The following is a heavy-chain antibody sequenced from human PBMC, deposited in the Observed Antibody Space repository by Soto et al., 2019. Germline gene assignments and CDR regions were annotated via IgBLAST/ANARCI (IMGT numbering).Heavy chain of an antibody. CDR3: AKTGVFYRGLGAFDI. J-gene: IGHJ3*02. V-gene: IGHV3-23*01. Sequence: EVQLLESGGGLVQPGGSLRLSCAASGFTFSSYAMSWVRQAPGKGLEWVSAISGSGRSTYYADSVKGRFTISRDNSKNTLYLQMNSRRAEDTAVYYCAKTGVFYRGLGAFDIWGQGTMVTVSS. CDR2: ISGSGRST. D-gene: IGHD5-12*01. CDR1: GFTFSSYA.